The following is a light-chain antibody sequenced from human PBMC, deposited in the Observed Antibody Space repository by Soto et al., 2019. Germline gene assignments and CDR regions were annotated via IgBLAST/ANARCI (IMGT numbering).Light chain of an antibody. J-gene: IGKJ4*01. Sequence: EIVLTQSPGTLSLSPGERGTLSCRASQTVSSNFLAWYQQKPGQAPRLLIFDASTRATGIPARFSGSGSGTQFTLTISSLEPEDFAIYFCQQRSSWPPTFGGGTKVEIK. V-gene: IGKV3D-20*02. CDR2: DAS. CDR3: QQRSSWPPT. CDR1: QTVSSN.